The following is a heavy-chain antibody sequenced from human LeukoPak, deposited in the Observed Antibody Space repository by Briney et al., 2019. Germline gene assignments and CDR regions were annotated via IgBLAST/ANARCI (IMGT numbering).Heavy chain of an antibody. D-gene: IGHD5-12*01. CDR3: TKEILQGATTTNPDY. J-gene: IGHJ4*02. V-gene: IGHV3-23*01. CDR1: GFTFRSHA. CDR2: IYENGGTT. Sequence: GGSLRLSCVGSGFTFRSHAMSWVRQAPEKGLEFVSGIYENGGTTYYADSVKGRFTISRDNSKNSLYLQMNSLRAEDTAVYYCTKEILQGATTTNPDYWGQGTLVTVSS.